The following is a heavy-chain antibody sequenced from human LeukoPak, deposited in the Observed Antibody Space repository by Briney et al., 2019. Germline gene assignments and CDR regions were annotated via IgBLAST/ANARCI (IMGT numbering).Heavy chain of an antibody. D-gene: IGHD3-22*01. CDR1: GASISNYY. V-gene: IGHV4-4*07. J-gene: IGHJ4*02. CDR2: ISFSGST. Sequence: SETLSLTCTVSGASISNYYWSWIRQPAAKGLEWIGRISFSGSTDYNPSLKSRVAMSLDSSKTQFSLKLSSVTAADTAVYYCASLTTVYSRGYLALWGQGTLVTVSS. CDR3: ASLTTVYSRGYLAL.